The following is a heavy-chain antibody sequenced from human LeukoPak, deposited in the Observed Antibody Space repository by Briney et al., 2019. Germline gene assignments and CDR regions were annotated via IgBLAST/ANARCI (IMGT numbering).Heavy chain of an antibody. V-gene: IGHV1-3*01. CDR1: GYTFTSYA. D-gene: IGHD3-22*01. CDR2: INAGNGNT. CDR3: ARSGASYYYDSSGYYSV. Sequence: GASVKVSCKASGYTFTSYAMHWVRQAPGQGLEWMGWINAGNGNTKYSQKFQGRVTITRDTSASTAYMELSSLRSEDTAVYYCARSGASYYYDSSGYYSVWGQGTLVTVSS. J-gene: IGHJ4*02.